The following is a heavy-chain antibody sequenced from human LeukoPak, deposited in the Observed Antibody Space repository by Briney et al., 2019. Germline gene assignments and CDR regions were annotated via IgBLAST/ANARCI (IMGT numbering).Heavy chain of an antibody. CDR2: ISSSGSTI. D-gene: IGHD2-2*01. J-gene: IGHJ6*02. CDR1: GFTFSDYY. Sequence: GGSLRLSCAASGFTFSDYYMSWIRQAPGKGLEWVSYISSSGSTIYYADSVKGRFTISRDNAKNSLYLQMNSLRAEDTAVYYCARGGGYCSSPSCYSGYYYGMDVWGQGTTGTVSS. V-gene: IGHV3-11*01. CDR3: ARGGGYCSSPSCYSGYYYGMDV.